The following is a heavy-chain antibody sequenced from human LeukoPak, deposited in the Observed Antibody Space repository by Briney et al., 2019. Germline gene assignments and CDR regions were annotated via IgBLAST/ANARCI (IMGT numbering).Heavy chain of an antibody. CDR2: ISSGGTAT. J-gene: IGHJ4*02. V-gene: IGHV3-48*03. D-gene: IGHD3-16*02. CDR1: GITLSSCE. Sequence: PGGSLRLSCAASGITLSSCEMNWVRQAPGKGLEWVSYISSGGTATYYADSVKGRFTISRDNAKNSLYLQMNSLRAEDTAVYYCAIHYRRLGELSLHYWGQGTLVTVSS. CDR3: AIHYRRLGELSLHY.